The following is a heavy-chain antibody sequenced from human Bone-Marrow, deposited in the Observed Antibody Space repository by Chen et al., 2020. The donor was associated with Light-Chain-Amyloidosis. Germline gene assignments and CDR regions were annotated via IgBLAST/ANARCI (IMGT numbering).Heavy chain of an antibody. CDR2: FYPEDSDA. CDR1: GYTFPNYW. J-gene: IGHJ4*02. Sequence: EVQLEQSGPEVKKPGESLKISCKGSGYTFPNYWIGWVRQMPGKGLEWMGVFYPEDSDARYSPSFEGQVTIAADKPITTADLQWRGLKASDTAMYYWARRGDGYNFDDWGQGTLGTVSS. CDR3: ARRGDGYNFDD. V-gene: IGHV5-51*01. D-gene: IGHD5-12*01.